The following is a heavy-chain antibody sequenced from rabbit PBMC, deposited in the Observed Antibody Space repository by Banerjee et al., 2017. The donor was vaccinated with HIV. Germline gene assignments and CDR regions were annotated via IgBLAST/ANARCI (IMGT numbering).Heavy chain of an antibody. CDR3: ARTYGTGSGSYGNL. D-gene: IGHD8-1*01. J-gene: IGHJ4*01. CDR1: GFDFSSSYW. CDR2: IASGSGAT. Sequence: QEQLKETGGGLVQPGGSLTLSCKASGFDFSSSYWICWVRQAPGKGLEWIACIASGSGATHYASWAKGRFTISKASSTTVTLQMTSLTAADTATYFCARTYGTGSGSYGNLWGPGTLVTVS. V-gene: IGHV1S45*01.